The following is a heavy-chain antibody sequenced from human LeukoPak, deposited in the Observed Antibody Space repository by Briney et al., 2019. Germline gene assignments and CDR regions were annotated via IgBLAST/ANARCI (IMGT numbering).Heavy chain of an antibody. V-gene: IGHV1-69*05. D-gene: IGHD4-23*01. CDR2: IIPIFGTA. CDR1: GGTFSSYA. CDR3: ARGGHGGNSWYFDY. Sequence: SVKVSCKASGGTFSSYAISWVRQAPGQGLEWMGGIIPIFGTANYAQKFQGRATITTDKSTSTAYMELSSLRSEDTAVYYCARGGHGGNSWYFDYWGQGTLVTVSS. J-gene: IGHJ4*02.